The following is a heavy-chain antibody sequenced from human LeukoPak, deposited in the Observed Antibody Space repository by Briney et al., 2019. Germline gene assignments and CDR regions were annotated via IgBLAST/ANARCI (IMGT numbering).Heavy chain of an antibody. CDR3: AKMGNYYDSSGYYDY. V-gene: IGHV3-23*01. D-gene: IGHD3-22*01. CDR1: GFTFSSYA. Sequence: PGGSLRLSCAASGFTFSSYAMSWVRQAPGKGLEWVSAISGSGGSTYYADSVKGRFTISRDNSKSTLYLQMNSLRAEDTAVYYCAKMGNYYDSSGYYDYWGQGTLVTVSS. J-gene: IGHJ4*02. CDR2: ISGSGGST.